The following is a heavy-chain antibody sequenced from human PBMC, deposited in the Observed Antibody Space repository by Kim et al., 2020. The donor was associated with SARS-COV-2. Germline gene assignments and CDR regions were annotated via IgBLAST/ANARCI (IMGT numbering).Heavy chain of an antibody. CDR3: AKDQVDRHVDIVATIPTLFDY. Sequence: GGSLRLSCAASGLTFSSYGMHWVRQAPGKGLEWVAVIWYDGSNKYYADSVKGRFTISRDNSKNTLYLQMNGLRAEDTAVYYCAKDQVDRHVDIVATIPTLFDYWGQGTLVTVSS. V-gene: IGHV3-33*06. CDR1: GLTFSSYG. CDR2: IWYDGSNK. J-gene: IGHJ4*02. D-gene: IGHD5-12*01.